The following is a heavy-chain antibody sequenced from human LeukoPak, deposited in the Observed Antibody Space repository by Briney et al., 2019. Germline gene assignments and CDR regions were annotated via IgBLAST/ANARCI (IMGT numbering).Heavy chain of an antibody. CDR3: ARNSHPYDSSGYYSGY. CDR1: GGTFSSYA. J-gene: IGHJ4*02. D-gene: IGHD3-22*01. V-gene: IGHV1-69*05. CDR2: IIPIFGTA. Sequence: SVKVSCKASGGTFSSYAISWVRQAPGQGLEWMGGIIPIFGTANYAQKFQGRVTITTDESTSTAYMELSSLRSEDTAVYYCARNSHPYDSSGYYSGYWGQGTLVTVSS.